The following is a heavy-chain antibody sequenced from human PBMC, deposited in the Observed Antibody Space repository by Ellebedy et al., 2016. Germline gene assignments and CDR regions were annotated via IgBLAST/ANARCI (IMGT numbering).Heavy chain of an antibody. V-gene: IGHV3-33*08. CDR2: IWYDGSNK. J-gene: IGHJ4*02. Sequence: GESLKISXAASGFTFSSYGMHWVRQAPGKGLEWVAVIWYDGSNKYYADSVKGRFTISRDNSKNTLYLQMNSLRAEDTAVYYCARSPGIAVAGHPYFDYWGQGTLVTVSS. D-gene: IGHD6-19*01. CDR3: ARSPGIAVAGHPYFDY. CDR1: GFTFSSYG.